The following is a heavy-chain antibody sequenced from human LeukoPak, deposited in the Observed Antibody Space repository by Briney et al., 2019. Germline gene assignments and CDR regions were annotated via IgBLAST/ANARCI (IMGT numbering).Heavy chain of an antibody. Sequence: GASVKVSCKASGGTFSSYAISWVRQAPGQGLEWMGGIIPIFGTANYAQKFQGRVTITADESTSTAYMELSSLRSEDTAVYYCASDVTMVRGVNYRSGDYYYYYMDVWGKGTTVTISS. CDR1: GGTFSSYA. J-gene: IGHJ6*03. D-gene: IGHD3-10*01. CDR2: IIPIFGTA. CDR3: ASDVTMVRGVNYRSGDYYYYYMDV. V-gene: IGHV1-69*13.